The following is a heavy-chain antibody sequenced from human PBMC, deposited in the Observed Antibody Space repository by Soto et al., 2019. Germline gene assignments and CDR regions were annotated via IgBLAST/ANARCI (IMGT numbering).Heavy chain of an antibody. Sequence: GGSPRLSCASSGVTFSSYAMHWVRQAPGKGLECVAVISYDGSNKYYADSVKGRFTISRDNSKDTLYLQMNSLRAEDTAVYYCARDSKYYDFWSGYPKKYYYYYGMDVWGQGTTVTVYS. CDR3: ARDSKYYDFWSGYPKKYYYYYGMDV. CDR2: ISYDGSNK. D-gene: IGHD3-3*01. CDR1: GVTFSSYA. V-gene: IGHV3-30-3*01. J-gene: IGHJ6*02.